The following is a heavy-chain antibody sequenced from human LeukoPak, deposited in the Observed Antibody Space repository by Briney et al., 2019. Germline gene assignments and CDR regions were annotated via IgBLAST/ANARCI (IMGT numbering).Heavy chain of an antibody. V-gene: IGHV4-34*01. CDR1: GGTFSGYY. CDR2: INHSGST. D-gene: IGHD1-26*01. J-gene: IGHJ3*02. CDR3: ARGGRFRAFDI. Sequence: SETLSLTCDVYGGTFSGYYWSWIRQPPGKGLEWIGEINHSGSTNYNPSLKSRVTISVDTSKNQFSLKLSSVTAADTAVYYCARGGRFRAFDIWGQGTMVTVSS.